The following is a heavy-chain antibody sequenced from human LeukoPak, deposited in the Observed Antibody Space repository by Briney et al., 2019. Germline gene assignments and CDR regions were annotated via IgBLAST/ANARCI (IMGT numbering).Heavy chain of an antibody. J-gene: IGHJ4*02. CDR3: ARDVGYSSPSYYFDY. D-gene: IGHD6-13*01. CDR2: ISSSGSTI. CDR1: GLTFRSYA. Sequence: GGPLRLSCAASGLTFRSYAMRWLRQAPGRGLEWVSYISSSGSTILYAHSVKGRFPLSRDNDKNSVYLQMNSLRAEDTAVYYCARDVGYSSPSYYFDYWGQGTLVTVSS. V-gene: IGHV3-11*01.